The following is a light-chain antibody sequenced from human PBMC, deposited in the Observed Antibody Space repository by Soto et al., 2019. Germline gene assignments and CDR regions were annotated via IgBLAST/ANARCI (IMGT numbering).Light chain of an antibody. CDR1: QSVSSY. CDR3: QQYSKWPLT. Sequence: EIVMTQSPATLSVSPGERATLSCRASQSVSSYLAWYQQKLGQAPRLLMYSTSTRATGIPARFSGSGSGTEFILTISSLQSEDFAVYYCQQYSKWPLTFGGGTKVDIK. V-gene: IGKV3-15*01. J-gene: IGKJ4*01. CDR2: STS.